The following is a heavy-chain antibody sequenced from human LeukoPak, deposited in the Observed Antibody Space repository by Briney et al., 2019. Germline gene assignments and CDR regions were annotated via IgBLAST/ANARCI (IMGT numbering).Heavy chain of an antibody. J-gene: IGHJ4*02. CDR3: ARETYYDSSGLDY. D-gene: IGHD3-22*01. CDR2: ISRSSSTV. V-gene: IGHV3-48*01. Sequence: GGSLRLSCEASGFTFSSYSMNWVRQAPGKGLEWISYISRSSSTVHYADSVKGRFTISRDNAKNSLHLQLNSLRAEDTAMYYCARETYYDSSGLDYWGQGTLVTVSS. CDR1: GFTFSSYS.